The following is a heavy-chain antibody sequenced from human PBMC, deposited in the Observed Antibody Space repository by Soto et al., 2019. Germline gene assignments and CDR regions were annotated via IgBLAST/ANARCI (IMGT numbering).Heavy chain of an antibody. J-gene: IGHJ5*02. CDR3: AGDPGYCSGGSCYPADYNWFDP. V-gene: IGHV1-18*01. CDR2: ISAYNGNT. CDR1: GYTFTSYG. D-gene: IGHD2-15*01. Sequence: ASVKVSCKASGYTFTSYGISWVRQAPGQGLEWMGWISAYNGNTNYAQKLQGRVTMTTDTSTSTAYMELRSLRSDDTAVYYCAGDPGYCSGGSCYPADYNWFDPWGQGTLVTVSS.